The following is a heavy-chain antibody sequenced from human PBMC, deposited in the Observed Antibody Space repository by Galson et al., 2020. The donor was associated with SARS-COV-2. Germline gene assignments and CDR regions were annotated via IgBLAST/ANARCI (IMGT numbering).Heavy chain of an antibody. J-gene: IGHJ4*02. CDR1: GGSISSGDFY. V-gene: IGHV4-30-4*01. CDR3: ARAARYAGSYSDY. Sequence: SETLSLTCTVSGGSISSGDFYWSWIRQPPGKGLEWLGYISYSGNTFSNPSLKSRLTISVDTSKNQFYLKLSSVTAADTAVYYCARAARYAGSYSDYWGQGTLVTVSS. D-gene: IGHD1-26*01. CDR2: ISYSGNT.